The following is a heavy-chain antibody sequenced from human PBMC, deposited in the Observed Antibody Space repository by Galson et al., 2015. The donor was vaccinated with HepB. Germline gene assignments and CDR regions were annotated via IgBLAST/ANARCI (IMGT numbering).Heavy chain of an antibody. D-gene: IGHD5-18*01. Sequence: ETLSLTCTVSGASISSSLYYWVWIRQPPEKGLEWIGSIYYTGNTYYKSSLKSRVTISADMSKNQFSLKVNSVTAAATAVYYCARAAGDSSTYANDYWGQGTLVTVSS. CDR2: IYYTGNT. CDR1: GASISSSLYY. J-gene: IGHJ4*02. V-gene: IGHV4-39*07. CDR3: ARAAGDSSTYANDY.